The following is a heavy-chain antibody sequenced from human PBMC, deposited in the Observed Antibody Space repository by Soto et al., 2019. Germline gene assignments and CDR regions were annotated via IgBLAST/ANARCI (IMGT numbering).Heavy chain of an antibody. CDR2: ISNNGGNT. J-gene: IGHJ4*02. CDR3: VKTGVAAIDY. Sequence: QPGGSLRLSCSASGFSFSTYAMHWVRQAPGKGLQYVSAISNNGGNTYYADSVKGRFTISRDNSKNTLYLQMSSLRAEDTAVYYCVKTGVAAIDYWGQGTRVTVAS. CDR1: GFSFSTYA. V-gene: IGHV3-64D*08. D-gene: IGHD6-25*01.